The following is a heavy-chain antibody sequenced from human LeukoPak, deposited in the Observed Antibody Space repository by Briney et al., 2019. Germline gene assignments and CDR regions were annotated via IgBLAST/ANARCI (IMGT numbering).Heavy chain of an antibody. CDR2: ISSSSSTI. CDR1: GFTFSSYS. D-gene: IGHD6-19*01. CDR3: ARVPIATSRGWPLDY. Sequence: SGGSLKLSCAASGFTFSSYSMNWVRQAPGKGLEWVSYISSSSSTIYYADSVKGRFTISRDNAKNSLELQMNSLRAEDTAVYYGARVPIATSRGWPLDYWGQGTLVTVSS. V-gene: IGHV3-48*01. J-gene: IGHJ4*02.